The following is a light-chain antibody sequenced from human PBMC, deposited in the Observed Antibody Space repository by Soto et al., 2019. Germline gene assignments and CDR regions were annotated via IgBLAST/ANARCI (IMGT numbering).Light chain of an antibody. Sequence: QSVLTQPRSVSGSPGQSVTISCTGTNSDVGTYNYVSWYQQHPGKAPKLIIYDVTKRPSGVPDCFSGSKSGNTASLIISGLQAADEAEYYCCCCSYAGSSSFRVLFGGGTQLTVL. J-gene: IGLJ2*01. V-gene: IGLV2-11*01. CDR1: NSDVGTYNY. CDR2: DVT. CDR3: CSYAGSSSFRVL.